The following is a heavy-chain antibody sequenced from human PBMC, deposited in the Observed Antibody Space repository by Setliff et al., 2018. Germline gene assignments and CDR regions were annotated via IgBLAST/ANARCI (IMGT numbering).Heavy chain of an antibody. D-gene: IGHD1-1*01. V-gene: IGHV3-7*01. CDR3: ARQYNDYYYYYMDV. Sequence: LSCAASGFTFSSYWMSWVRQAPGKGLERLANINEDGSHKWYVDSVKGRFTISRDNAKNSLYLQMNSLRVEDTAVYYCARQYNDYYYYYMDVWGRGTTVTVSS. J-gene: IGHJ6*03. CDR1: GFTFSSYW. CDR2: INEDGSHK.